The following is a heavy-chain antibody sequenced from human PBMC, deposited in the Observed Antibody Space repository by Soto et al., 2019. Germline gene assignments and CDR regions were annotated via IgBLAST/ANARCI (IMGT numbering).Heavy chain of an antibody. CDR2: IDPSDSYT. J-gene: IGHJ4*02. Sequence: GESLKISCKGSGYSFTSYWISWVRQMPGKGLEWMGRIDPSDSYTNYSPSFQGHVTISADKSISTAYLQWSSLKASDTAMYYCERLRVGQWLVHPLDYSGQGPLVTVYS. CDR3: ERLRVGQWLVHPLDY. CDR1: GYSFTSYW. V-gene: IGHV5-10-1*01. D-gene: IGHD6-19*01.